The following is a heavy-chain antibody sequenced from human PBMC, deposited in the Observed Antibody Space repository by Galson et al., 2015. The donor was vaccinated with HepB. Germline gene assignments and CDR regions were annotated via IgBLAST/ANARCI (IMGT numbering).Heavy chain of an antibody. J-gene: IGHJ6*02. CDR2: ISGSDGST. CDR3: ARITVSDIVVVVAARGGYGMDV. D-gene: IGHD2-15*01. V-gene: IGHV3-23*01. Sequence: SLRLSCAASGFTFSSYAMSWVRQAPGKGLEWVSAISGSDGSTYYADSVKGRFTTSRDNAKNSLYLQMNSLRAEDTAVYYCARITVSDIVVVVAARGGYGMDVWGQGTTVTVSS. CDR1: GFTFSSYA.